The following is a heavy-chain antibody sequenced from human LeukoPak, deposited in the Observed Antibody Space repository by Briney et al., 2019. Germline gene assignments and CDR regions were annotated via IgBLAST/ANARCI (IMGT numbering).Heavy chain of an antibody. J-gene: IGHJ4*02. CDR2: IHYSGSS. V-gene: IGHV4-59*12. CDR3: AKDRGSSWYLFDY. D-gene: IGHD6-13*01. CDR1: GDSTSNFY. Sequence: SETLSLTCTVSGDSTSNFYWNWIRQSPGKGLEWIGNIHYSGSSVYNPSLKSRGTISIDTSRRQFFLKLNSVTAADTAVYYCAKDRGSSWYLFDYWGQGTLVTVSS.